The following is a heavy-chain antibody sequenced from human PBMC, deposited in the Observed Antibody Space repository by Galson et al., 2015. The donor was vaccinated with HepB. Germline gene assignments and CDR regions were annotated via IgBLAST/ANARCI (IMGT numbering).Heavy chain of an antibody. CDR3: ARTYSSSWNVFDY. Sequence: SLRLSCAASGFTFSSHAMSWVRQAPGKGLEWVSVISASGGSTYFADSVKGRFTISRDNSKNTLYLQMNSLRAEDTAVYFCARTYSSSWNVFDYWGQGTQVTVSS. CDR1: GFTFSSHA. CDR2: ISASGGST. J-gene: IGHJ4*02. D-gene: IGHD6-13*01. V-gene: IGHV3-23*01.